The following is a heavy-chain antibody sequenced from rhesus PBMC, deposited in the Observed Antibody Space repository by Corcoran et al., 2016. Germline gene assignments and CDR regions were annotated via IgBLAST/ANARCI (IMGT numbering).Heavy chain of an antibody. CDR2: IYPSYSYT. Sequence: EVQLVQSGAEVKRPGASLKNSCKTSGYSFTSYWISWIRHMPGQGLVWIVAIYPSYSYTRYSPSFQGQVTISADNSISTVYLPWSSLKASDTAMYYCAKDRHSNSDYWGQGFLVTVSS. V-gene: IGHV5-2*01. J-gene: IGHJ4*01. D-gene: IGHD4-23*01. CDR1: GYSFTSYW. CDR3: AKDRHSNSDY.